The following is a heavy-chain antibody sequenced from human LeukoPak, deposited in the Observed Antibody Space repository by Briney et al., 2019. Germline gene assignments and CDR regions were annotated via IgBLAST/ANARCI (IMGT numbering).Heavy chain of an antibody. V-gene: IGHV3-48*03. CDR3: ARADYYDSSTSPY. D-gene: IGHD3-22*01. CDR1: GFTFSSYE. CDR2: ISRSGSTI. J-gene: IGHJ4*02. Sequence: HPGGSLRLSCAASGFTFSSYEMNWVRQAPGKGLEWVSYISRSGSTIYYADSVKGRFTISRDNSKNTVYLQMNSLRAEDTAVYFCARADYYDSSTSPYWGQGTLVTVSS.